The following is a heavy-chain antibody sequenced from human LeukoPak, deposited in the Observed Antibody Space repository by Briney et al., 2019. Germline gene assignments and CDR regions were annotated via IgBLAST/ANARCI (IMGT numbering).Heavy chain of an antibody. CDR1: GFTFSNYV. D-gene: IGHD2-21*02. Sequence: GSLRLSCAASGFTFSNYVIHWVRQAPGKGLEWVAVISYDGNNKYYADSVKGRFTISRDNSKNTLYLQMHSLRPEDTAVYYCAKVVAAIPDAFDIWGQGTMVTVSS. CDR3: AKVVAAIPDAFDI. J-gene: IGHJ3*02. V-gene: IGHV3-30*18. CDR2: ISYDGNNK.